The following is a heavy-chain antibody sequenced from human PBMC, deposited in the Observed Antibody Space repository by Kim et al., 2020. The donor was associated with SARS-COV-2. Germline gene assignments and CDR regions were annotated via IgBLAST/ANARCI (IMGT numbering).Heavy chain of an antibody. Sequence: ASVKVSCKASGYTFIGYYMHWVRQAPGQGLEWMGWINSKSGGATYAQKFQGRITMTRDTSISAVYMELSSLKSDDTAGYYCARKAAAMTAPDFWGQGTLV. D-gene: IGHD2-2*01. CDR3: ARKAAAMTAPDF. CDR1: GYTFIGYY. V-gene: IGHV1-2*02. J-gene: IGHJ4*02. CDR2: INSKSGGA.